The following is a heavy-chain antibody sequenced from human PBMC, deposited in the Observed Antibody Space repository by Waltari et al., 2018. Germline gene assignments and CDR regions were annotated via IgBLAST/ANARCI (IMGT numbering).Heavy chain of an antibody. CDR1: GGSISSYY. CDR3: ARGGSYYRY. V-gene: IGHV4-59*01. CDR2: IYYSGST. J-gene: IGHJ4*02. D-gene: IGHD1-26*01. Sequence: QVQLQESGPGLVKPSETLSLTCTVSGGSISSYYWSWIRQPPGKGLEWIGYIYYSGSTNDNPSLKSRVTISVDTSKNQFSLKLSSVTAADTAVYYCARGGSYYRYWGQGTLVTVSS.